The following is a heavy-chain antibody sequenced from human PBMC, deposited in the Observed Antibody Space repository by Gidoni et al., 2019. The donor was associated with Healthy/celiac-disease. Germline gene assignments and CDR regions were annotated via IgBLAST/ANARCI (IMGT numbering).Heavy chain of an antibody. Sequence: EVQLVESGGGLVTPGGSLRLPCAASGFTFSSYSMNWVRQAPGKGLEWVSSISSSSSYIYYADSVKGRFTISRDNAKNSLYLQMNSLRAEDTAVYYCARDLYYDILTGYYRSPAVGYWGQGTLVTVSS. V-gene: IGHV3-21*01. CDR2: ISSSSSYI. J-gene: IGHJ4*02. CDR3: ARDLYYDILTGYYRSPAVGY. D-gene: IGHD3-9*01. CDR1: GFTFSSYS.